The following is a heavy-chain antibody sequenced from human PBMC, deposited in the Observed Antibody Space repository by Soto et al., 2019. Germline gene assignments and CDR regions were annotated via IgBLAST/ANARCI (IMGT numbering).Heavy chain of an antibody. CDR1: GFTFSSYG. CDR3: ARDNKWYSGYDLGAFDI. Sequence: QVQLVESGGGVVQPGRSLRLSCAASGFTFSSYGMHWVRQAPGKGLEWVAVIWYDGSNKYYADSVKGRFTISRDNSKNPLYLQMNSLRAEDTAVYYCARDNKWYSGYDLGAFDIWGQGTMVTVSS. J-gene: IGHJ3*02. CDR2: IWYDGSNK. V-gene: IGHV3-33*01. D-gene: IGHD5-12*01.